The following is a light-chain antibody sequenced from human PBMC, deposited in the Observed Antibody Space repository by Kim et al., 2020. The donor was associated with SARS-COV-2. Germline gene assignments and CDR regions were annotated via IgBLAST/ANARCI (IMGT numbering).Light chain of an antibody. J-gene: IGKJ1*01. CDR3: QQYGSSQGWT. CDR1: QSVSSSY. CDR2: GAS. V-gene: IGKV3-20*01. Sequence: EIVLTQSPGTLSLSPGERATVSCRPSQSVSSSYLAWYQQKPGQAPRLLIYGASSRATGIPDRFSGSGSGTDFTLTISRLEPEDFAVYYCQQYGSSQGWTFGQGTKVDIK.